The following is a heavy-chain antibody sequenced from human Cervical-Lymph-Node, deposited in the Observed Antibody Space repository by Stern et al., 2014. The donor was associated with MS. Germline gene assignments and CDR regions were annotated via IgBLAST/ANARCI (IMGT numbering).Heavy chain of an antibody. D-gene: IGHD3-9*01. CDR1: GFTFSSYG. J-gene: IGHJ4*02. CDR3: AREYDILTGYYFDY. CDR2: IWYDGRNK. Sequence: QVQLVQSGGGVVQPGRSLRLSCAASGFTFSSYGLHWVRQAPGRGLEWVAVIWYDGRNKYYADSVKGRFTISRANSKNTLYLQMNSLRAEDTAVYYCAREYDILTGYYFDYWGQGTLVTVSS. V-gene: IGHV3-33*01.